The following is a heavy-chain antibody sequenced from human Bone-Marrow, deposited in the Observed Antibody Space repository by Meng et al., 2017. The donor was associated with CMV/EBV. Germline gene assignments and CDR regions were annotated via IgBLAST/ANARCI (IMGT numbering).Heavy chain of an antibody. D-gene: IGHD6-6*01. J-gene: IGHJ6*02. CDR1: GYTFTGYY. Sequence: ASVKVFCKASGYTFTGYYMHWVRQAPGQGLEWMGWINPNSGGTNYAQKFQGRVTMTRDTSISTAYMELSRLRSDDTAVYYCARRESYSSSPRWGMDVWGQGTTVTFSS. CDR2: INPNSGGT. CDR3: ARRESYSSSPRWGMDV. V-gene: IGHV1-2*02.